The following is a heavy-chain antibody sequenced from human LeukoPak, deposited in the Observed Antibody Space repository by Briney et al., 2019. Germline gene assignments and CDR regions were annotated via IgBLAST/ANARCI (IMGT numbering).Heavy chain of an antibody. Sequence: GGSLRLSCAASGFTFSSYWMHWVRQAPGKGLVWVPRINSDGSSTSYADSVKGRFTISRDNAENTLYLQMNGLRAEDTAVYYCARDLLGNSGSYLRHPNGPPFDYWGQGTLVTVSS. CDR1: GFTFSSYW. V-gene: IGHV3-74*01. D-gene: IGHD1-26*01. CDR3: ARDLLGNSGSYLRHPNGPPFDY. J-gene: IGHJ4*02. CDR2: INSDGSST.